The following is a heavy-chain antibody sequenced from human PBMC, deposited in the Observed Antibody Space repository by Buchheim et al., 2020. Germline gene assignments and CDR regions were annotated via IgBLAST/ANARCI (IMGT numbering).Heavy chain of an antibody. CDR1: GGSFSGYY. V-gene: IGHV4-34*01. Sequence: QVQLQESGAGLLKPSETLSLTCAVYGGSFSGYYWSWIRQPPGKGLEWIGEINHSGSTNYNPSLKSRVTISVDTSKNQFSLKLSSVTAADTAVYYCAVRLAQSSYFDWWGQGTL. D-gene: IGHD6-19*01. CDR3: AVRLAQSSYFDW. J-gene: IGHJ4*02. CDR2: INHSGST.